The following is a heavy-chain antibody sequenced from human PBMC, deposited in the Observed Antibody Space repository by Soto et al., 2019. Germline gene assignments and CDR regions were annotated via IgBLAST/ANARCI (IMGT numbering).Heavy chain of an antibody. CDR1: GFTFSSYE. CDR3: ARDSIAARGVGWFDP. CDR2: ISSSGSTI. J-gene: IGHJ5*02. D-gene: IGHD6-6*01. V-gene: IGHV3-48*03. Sequence: PGGSLRLSCAASGFTFSSYEMNWFRQAPGKGLEWVSYISSSGSTIYYADSVKGRFTISRDNAKNSLYLQMNSLRAEDTAVYYCARDSIAARGVGWFDPWGQGTLVTVSS.